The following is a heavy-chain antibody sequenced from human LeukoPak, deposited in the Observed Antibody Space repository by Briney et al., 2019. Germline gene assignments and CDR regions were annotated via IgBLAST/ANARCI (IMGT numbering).Heavy chain of an antibody. Sequence: SGGSLRLSCAASGFIFSNYALMWVRQAPGKGLEWVSSITGRGDETFYADSVKGRFSLSRDNSKNMLYLQMYSLGAEDTAIYYCAKEAAAGLVDWFDPWGQGTLVTVSS. D-gene: IGHD6-13*01. V-gene: IGHV3-23*01. CDR3: AKEAAAGLVDWFDP. CDR1: GFIFSNYA. CDR2: ITGRGDET. J-gene: IGHJ5*02.